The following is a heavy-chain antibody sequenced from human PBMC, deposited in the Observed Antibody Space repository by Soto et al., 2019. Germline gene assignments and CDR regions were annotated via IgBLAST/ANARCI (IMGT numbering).Heavy chain of an antibody. CDR1: RGTFSSYA. J-gene: IGHJ6*02. Sequence: QVQLVQSGAEVKKPGSSVKVSCKASRGTFSSYAISWVRQAPGQGLEWMGGIIPIFGTANYAQKFQGRVTITADESTSTAYMELSSLRSEDTAVYYCARVPSSSWYDDYYYYGMDVWGQGTTVTVSS. CDR3: ARVPSSSWYDDYYYYGMDV. CDR2: IIPIFGTA. D-gene: IGHD6-13*01. V-gene: IGHV1-69*01.